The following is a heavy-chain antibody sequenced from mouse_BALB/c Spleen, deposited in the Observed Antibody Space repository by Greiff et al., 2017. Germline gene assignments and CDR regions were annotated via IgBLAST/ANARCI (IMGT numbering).Heavy chain of an antibody. D-gene: IGHD2-4*01. Sequence: EVMLVESGGGLVKPGGSLKLSCAASGFTFSDYYMYWVRQTPEKRLEWVATISDGGSYTYYPDSVKGRFTISRDNAKNNLYLQMSSLKSEDTAMYYCASYYDYDFFAYWGQGTLVTVSA. CDR2: ISDGGSYT. CDR1: GFTFSDYY. V-gene: IGHV5-4*02. J-gene: IGHJ3*01. CDR3: ASYYDYDFFAY.